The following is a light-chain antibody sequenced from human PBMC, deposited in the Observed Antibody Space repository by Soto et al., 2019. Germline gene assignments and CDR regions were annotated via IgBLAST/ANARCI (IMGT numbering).Light chain of an antibody. J-gene: IGKJ4*01. V-gene: IGKV1-8*01. CDR1: QGISSY. Sequence: AIRMTQSPSSLSASTGDRVTITCRASQGISSYLAWYQQKPGKAPKLLIYAASTLQSGVPSRFSGSGSGTDLTLTISCLQSEDFATYYCRQYYSYPLTFGGGTKVDIK. CDR3: RQYYSYPLT. CDR2: AAS.